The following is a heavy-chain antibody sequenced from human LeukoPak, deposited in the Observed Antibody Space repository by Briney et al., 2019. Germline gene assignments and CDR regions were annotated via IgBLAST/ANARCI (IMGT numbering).Heavy chain of an antibody. CDR3: ATLPRVFSSSWYFDY. D-gene: IGHD6-13*01. CDR2: FDPEDGET. CDR1: GYTLTELS. J-gene: IGHJ4*02. Sequence: ASVKVSCKVSGYTLTELSMHWVRQAPGKGLEWMGGFDPEDGETIYAQKFQGRVTMTEDTSTDTAYMELSSLRSEDTAVYYCATLPRVFSSSWYFDYWGQGTLVTVSS. V-gene: IGHV1-24*01.